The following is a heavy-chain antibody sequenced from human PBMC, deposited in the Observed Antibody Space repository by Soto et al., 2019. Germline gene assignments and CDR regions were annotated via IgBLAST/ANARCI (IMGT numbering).Heavy chain of an antibody. D-gene: IGHD4-17*01. V-gene: IGHV4-30-2*01. CDR1: GDSISSGGYS. J-gene: IGHJ4*02. Sequence: PSETLSLTCAVSGDSISSGGYSWNWIRQPPGKGLEWIGYIYHSGNTFYSPSLKSRVTISVDGSKNQFFLRLSSVTAADTAVYYCARDEPDDYALRYWGQGALVTVSS. CDR3: ARDEPDDYALRY. CDR2: IYHSGNT.